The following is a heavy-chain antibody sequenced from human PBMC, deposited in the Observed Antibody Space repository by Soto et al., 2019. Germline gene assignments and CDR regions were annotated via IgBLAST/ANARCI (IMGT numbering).Heavy chain of an antibody. CDR1: GYDFTAYD. D-gene: IGHD6-13*01. CDR2: MNPINGAA. V-gene: IGHV1-8*02. CDR3: GRGPSPRAPAGGTPYYYAIGV. Sequence: ASVKVSCKASGYDFTAYDINWVRQASGQGLEWMGWMNPINGAAGSARRFQGRVSRTRNSATGAAYLELTNLRSDDTAVYFCGRGPSPRAPAGGTPYYYAIGVWGQVTTVPVSS. J-gene: IGHJ6*02.